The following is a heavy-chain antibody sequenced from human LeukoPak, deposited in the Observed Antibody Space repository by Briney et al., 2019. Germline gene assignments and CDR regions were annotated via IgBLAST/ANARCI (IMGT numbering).Heavy chain of an antibody. CDR2: INPNTGGT. D-gene: IGHD2-8*01. Sequence: ASVKVSCKASGYTFTAHYIHWMRQAPGRGLEWVGWINPNTGGTEFAQNVQGRVTMTRDTSINTVCMELNRLTSDDTAVFYCAREAADSSVCDFWGQGSLVTVSS. V-gene: IGHV1-2*02. CDR3: AREAADSSVCDF. CDR1: GYTFTAHY. J-gene: IGHJ4*02.